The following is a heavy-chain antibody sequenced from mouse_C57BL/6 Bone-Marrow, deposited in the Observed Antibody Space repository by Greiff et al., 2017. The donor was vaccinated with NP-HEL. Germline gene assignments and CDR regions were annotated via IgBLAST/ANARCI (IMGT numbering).Heavy chain of an antibody. CDR3: ASDDYGSSHWEFDV. J-gene: IGHJ1*03. CDR2: IYPRSGNT. V-gene: IGHV1-81*01. D-gene: IGHD1-1*01. CDR1: GYAFTSYG. Sequence: VQLQQSGAELARPGASVKLSCKASGYAFTSYGISWVKQRTGQGLEWIGEIYPRSGNTYYNEKFKGKATLTADKSSSTAYMELRSLTSEDSAVYVCASDDYGSSHWEFDVWGRGTTVTVSS.